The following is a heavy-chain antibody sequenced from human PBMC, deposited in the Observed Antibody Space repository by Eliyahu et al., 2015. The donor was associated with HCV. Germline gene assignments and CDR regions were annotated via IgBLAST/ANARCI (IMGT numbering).Heavy chain of an antibody. CDR1: GASISTXY. J-gene: IGHJ5*02. Sequence: QVQLQESGPGLVKPSETLSLTCSVSGASISTXYWSWLRQPPGTGPEWIGXIYYSESTNSNPSLKSRVTXSIDTSKNQFSLRLSSVTAADTAVYYCAGGGGGIAVAGTGGWFDPWGQGTLVTVSS. D-gene: IGHD6-19*01. CDR3: AGGGGGIAVAGTGGWFDP. CDR2: IYYSEST. V-gene: IGHV4-59*01.